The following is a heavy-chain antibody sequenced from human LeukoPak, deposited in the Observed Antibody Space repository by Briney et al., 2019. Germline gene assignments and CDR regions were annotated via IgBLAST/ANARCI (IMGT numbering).Heavy chain of an antibody. CDR3: AKGRSSSWYDGMDV. D-gene: IGHD6-13*01. Sequence: SLRLSCAASGFTFDDYAMHWVRQAPGKGLEGVSGISWNSGSIGYADSVKGRFTISRDNAKNSLYLQMNSLRAEDTALYYCAKGRSSSWYDGMDVWGQGTTVTVSS. V-gene: IGHV3-9*01. CDR2: ISWNSGSI. CDR1: GFTFDDYA. J-gene: IGHJ6*02.